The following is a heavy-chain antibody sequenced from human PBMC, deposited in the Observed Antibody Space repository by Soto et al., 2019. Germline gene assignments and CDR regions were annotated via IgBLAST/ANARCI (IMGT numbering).Heavy chain of an antibody. CDR1: GGTFNNYG. CDR2: IIPMIGRT. D-gene: IGHD3-9*01. J-gene: IGHJ4*02. Sequence: QVQLVQSGAEVKKPGSSVKVSCKASGGTFNNYGMGWVRQAPGQGLEWMGGIIPMIGRTNYAQKFQGSLKLTADASRITAYMELRSLRSVDTAVYYCASWNYDVLTGYSYDDWGQGTLVTVSS. V-gene: IGHV1-69*01. CDR3: ASWNYDVLTGYSYDD.